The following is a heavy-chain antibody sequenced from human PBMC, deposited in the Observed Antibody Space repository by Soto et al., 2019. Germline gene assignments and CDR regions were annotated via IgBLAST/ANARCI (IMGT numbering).Heavy chain of an antibody. Sequence: ASVKVSCKASGYTFTGYYMHWVRQAPGQGLEWMGWINPNSGGTNYAQKFQGRVTMTRDTSISTAYMELSRLRSDDTAVYYCACIAVAGTAYYYYGMDVWGQGTTVTVSS. V-gene: IGHV1-2*02. CDR1: GYTFTGYY. J-gene: IGHJ6*02. CDR2: INPNSGGT. CDR3: ACIAVAGTAYYYYGMDV. D-gene: IGHD6-19*01.